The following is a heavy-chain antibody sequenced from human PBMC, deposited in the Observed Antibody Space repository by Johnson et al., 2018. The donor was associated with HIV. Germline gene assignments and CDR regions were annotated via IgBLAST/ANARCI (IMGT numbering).Heavy chain of an antibody. CDR1: GFTFDDYA. CDR2: LSWNSGRI. D-gene: IGHD2-15*01. V-gene: IGHV3-9*01. Sequence: VQLVESGGGLAQPGRSLRLSCAASGFTFDDYAMHWVRQAPGKGLEWVSGLSWNSGRIGYADSVKGLFTISRDTANTSLYLQMNSLKAEDTALYYCAKGSYCSDGSCPIWGQGTMVTVSS. CDR3: AKGSYCSDGSCPI. J-gene: IGHJ3*02.